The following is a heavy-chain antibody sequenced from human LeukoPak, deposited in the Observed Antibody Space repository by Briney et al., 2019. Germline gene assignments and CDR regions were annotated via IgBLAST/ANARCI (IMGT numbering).Heavy chain of an antibody. D-gene: IGHD3-22*01. CDR1: GYTFTSYD. J-gene: IGHJ4*02. Sequence: ASVKVSCKASGYTFTSYDINWVRQATGQGLEWMGWMSPKSGNIGYAQKFQGRVTIARDTSISTAYMELSSLTSADSAVYYCARGGSRTDYDSSGYPDYWGQGTLVTVSS. CDR3: ARGGSRTDYDSSGYPDY. CDR2: MSPKSGNI. V-gene: IGHV1-8*01.